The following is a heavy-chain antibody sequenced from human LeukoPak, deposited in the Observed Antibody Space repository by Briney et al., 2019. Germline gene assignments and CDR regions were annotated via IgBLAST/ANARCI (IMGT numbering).Heavy chain of an antibody. CDR2: IYTTGAT. CDR3: GRQGYTASYYFLDY. J-gene: IGHJ4*02. D-gene: IGHD1-26*01. Sequence: SETLSLNCTVSSGSINSYYWGWVRQPPGKGLEWIGRIYTTGATQYNPSLKGRIIMSVDTSTNQFSLNLRSVTAADTAVYYCGRQGYTASYYFLDYWSQGTPVAVS. V-gene: IGHV4-4*07. CDR1: SGSINSYY.